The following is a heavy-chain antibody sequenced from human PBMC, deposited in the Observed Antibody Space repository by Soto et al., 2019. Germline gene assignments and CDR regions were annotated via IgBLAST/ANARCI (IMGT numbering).Heavy chain of an antibody. CDR1: GFTFSSYA. D-gene: IGHD3-10*01. CDR2: ISYDGSNK. J-gene: IGHJ6*02. Sequence: GGSLRLSCAASGFTFSSYATHWVRQAPGKGLEWVAVISYDGSNKYYADSVKGRFTISRDNSKNTLYLQMNSLRAEDTAVYYCARLPDPPLWFGELPDYYYYGMDVWGQGTTVTVSS. V-gene: IGHV3-30-3*01. CDR3: ARLPDPPLWFGELPDYYYYGMDV.